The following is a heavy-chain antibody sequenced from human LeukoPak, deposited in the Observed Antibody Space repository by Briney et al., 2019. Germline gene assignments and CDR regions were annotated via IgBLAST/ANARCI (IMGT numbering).Heavy chain of an antibody. CDR3: ARDPVYGGNSGPFDY. J-gene: IGHJ4*02. D-gene: IGHD4-23*01. CDR2: IYYSGST. Sequence: PSETLSLTCTVSGDSISSSSYYCGWIRQPPGKGLEWLGSIYYSGSTYYDASVKSRVTISVDTSKNQFSLKLSSVTAADTAVYYCARDPVYGGNSGPFDYWGQGTLVTVSS. V-gene: IGHV4-39*07. CDR1: GDSISSSSYY.